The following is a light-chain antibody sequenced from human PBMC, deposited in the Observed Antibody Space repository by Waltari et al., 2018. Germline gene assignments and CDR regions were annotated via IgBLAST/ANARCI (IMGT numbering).Light chain of an antibody. CDR3: AAWDDSLNGV. CDR2: NNS. J-gene: IGLJ3*02. Sequence: SVLTQPPSASGTPGQRVTISCSGTSSNIGRNSVNWYQQVPGPAPKLLIYNNSQRPSGVPDRFSGSKSGTSASLDISGLQSEDEADYYCAAWDDSLNGVFGGGTKLTVL. V-gene: IGLV1-44*01. CDR1: SSNIGRNS.